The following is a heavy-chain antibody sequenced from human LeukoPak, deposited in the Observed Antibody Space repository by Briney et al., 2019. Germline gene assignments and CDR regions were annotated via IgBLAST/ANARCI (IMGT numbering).Heavy chain of an antibody. J-gene: IGHJ3*02. CDR2: ISGSGGST. CDR1: GFTFSSYA. CDR3: AKGVGRWLQHKADAFDI. Sequence: PGGSLRLSCAASGFTFSSYAMHWVRQAPGKGLEWVSAISGSGGSTYYADSVKGRFTISRDNSKNTLYLQMNSLRAEDTAVYYCAKGVGRWLQHKADAFDIWGQGTMVTVSS. D-gene: IGHD5-24*01. V-gene: IGHV3-23*01.